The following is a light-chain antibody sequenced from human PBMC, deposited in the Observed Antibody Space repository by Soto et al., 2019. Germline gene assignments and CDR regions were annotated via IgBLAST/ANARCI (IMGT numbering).Light chain of an antibody. CDR1: SSDVGDYKY. J-gene: IGLJ1*01. CDR2: GVS. CDR3: SSYTSTSTLTSTSTLII. V-gene: IGLV2-14*01. Sequence: QSVLTQPASVSGSPGQSITISCTGTSSDVGDYKYVSWYQQVPGTAPKLMIYGVSNRPSGVSDRFSGSKSGITASLTISGLQAEDEADYYCSSYTSTSTLTSTSTLIIFGTGTKLTVL.